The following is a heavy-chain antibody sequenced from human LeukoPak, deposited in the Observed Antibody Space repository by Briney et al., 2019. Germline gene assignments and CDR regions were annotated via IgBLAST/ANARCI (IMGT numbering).Heavy chain of an antibody. CDR1: SYSISSGYY. D-gene: IGHD3-3*01. V-gene: IGHV4-38-2*02. CDR3: ARVPHGETIFGVVLYWFDP. J-gene: IGHJ5*02. Sequence: PSETLPLTCTVSSYSISSGYYWGWIRPPPGKGLEWIGSIHHSGNTYYNPSLKSRVIISIDTSKNQFSLNVRSVTAADTAVYYCARVPHGETIFGVVLYWFDPWGQGTLVTVYS. CDR2: IHHSGNT.